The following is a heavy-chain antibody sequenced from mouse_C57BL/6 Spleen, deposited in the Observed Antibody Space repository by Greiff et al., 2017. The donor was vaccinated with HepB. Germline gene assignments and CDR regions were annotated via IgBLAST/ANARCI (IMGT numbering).Heavy chain of an antibody. V-gene: IGHV1-69*01. CDR1: GYTFTSYW. D-gene: IGHD1-1*01. J-gene: IGHJ4*01. Sequence: VQLQQPGAELVMPGASVKLSCKASGYTFTSYWMHWVKQRPGQGLEWIGEIDPSDSYTNYNQKFKGKSTLTVDKSSSTAYMQLSSLTSEDSAVYYCASSPSYYYGSSRYYAMDYWGQGTSVTVSS. CDR2: IDPSDSYT. CDR3: ASSPSYYYGSSRYYAMDY.